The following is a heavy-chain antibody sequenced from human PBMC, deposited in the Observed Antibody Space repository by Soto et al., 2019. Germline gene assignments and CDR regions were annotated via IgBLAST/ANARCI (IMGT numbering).Heavy chain of an antibody. CDR1: GFTFSSYG. D-gene: IGHD6-13*01. CDR3: AKVGDGAAAGLGDY. J-gene: IGHJ4*02. Sequence: GGSLRLSCAASGFTFSSYGMHWVRQAPGKGLEWVAVISYDGSNKYYADSVKGRFTISRDNSKNTLYLQMNSLRAEDTAVYYCAKVGDGAAAGLGDYWGQGTLVTVS. V-gene: IGHV3-30*18. CDR2: ISYDGSNK.